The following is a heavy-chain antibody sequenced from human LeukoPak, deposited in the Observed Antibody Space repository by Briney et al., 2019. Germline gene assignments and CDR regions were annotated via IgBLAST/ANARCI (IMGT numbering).Heavy chain of an antibody. Sequence: GGSLRLSCAASGFTVSSNYMSWVRQAPGKGLEWVSAISGSGGSTYYADSVKGRFTISRDNSKNTLYLQMNSLRAEDTAVYYCARLTYYYDSSGYYIDAFDIWGQGTMVTVSS. V-gene: IGHV3-23*01. D-gene: IGHD3-22*01. CDR1: GFTVSSNY. CDR2: ISGSGGST. J-gene: IGHJ3*02. CDR3: ARLTYYYDSSGYYIDAFDI.